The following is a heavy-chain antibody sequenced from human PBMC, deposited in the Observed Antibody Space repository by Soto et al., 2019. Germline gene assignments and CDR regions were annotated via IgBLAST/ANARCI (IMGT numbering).Heavy chain of an antibody. CDR3: AKDLPYCSGGSCSPGDY. J-gene: IGHJ4*02. Sequence: QVQLVESGGGVVQPGGSLRLSCAASGFTFSSYGMHWVRQAPGKGLEWVAVISYDGSNKYYADSVKGRFTISRDNSKNTLYLQMNSLRAEDTAVYYCAKDLPYCSGGSCSPGDYWGQGTLVTVSS. CDR2: ISYDGSNK. V-gene: IGHV3-30*18. D-gene: IGHD2-15*01. CDR1: GFTFSSYG.